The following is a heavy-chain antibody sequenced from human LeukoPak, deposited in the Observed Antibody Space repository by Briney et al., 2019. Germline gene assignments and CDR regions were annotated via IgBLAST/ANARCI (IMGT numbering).Heavy chain of an antibody. J-gene: IGHJ4*02. CDR1: GYTFTSYA. CDR2: INAGNGNT. V-gene: IGHV1-3*01. Sequence: GASVKVSCKASGYTFTSYAMNWVRQAPGQRLEGMGWINAGNGNTKYSQKFQGRVTITRDTSASTAYMELSSLRSEDTAVYYCARDGSSGWFRSLPFDYWGQGTLVTVSS. D-gene: IGHD6-19*01. CDR3: ARDGSSGWFRSLPFDY.